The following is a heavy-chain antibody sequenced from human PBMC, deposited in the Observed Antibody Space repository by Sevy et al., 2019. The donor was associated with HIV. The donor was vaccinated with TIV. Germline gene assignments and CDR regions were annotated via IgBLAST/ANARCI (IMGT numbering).Heavy chain of an antibody. D-gene: IGHD3-3*01. CDR3: VKDPDYNYWRGDYGMDV. V-gene: IGHV3-64D*06. Sequence: GGSLRLSCSGSGFSCSNSAMNWVRQTPGKGLKYVSAISSDGVSTYYTDSVRGRFTISRDNSKNTLYLQMSSLRVEDTAVYYCVKDPDYNYWRGDYGMDVWGQGTTVTVSS. J-gene: IGHJ6*01. CDR1: GFSCSNSA. CDR2: ISSDGVST.